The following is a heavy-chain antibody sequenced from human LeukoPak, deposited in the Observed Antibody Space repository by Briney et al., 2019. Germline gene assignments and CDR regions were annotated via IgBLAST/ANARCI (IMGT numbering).Heavy chain of an antibody. J-gene: IGHJ4*02. CDR3: ARGTYYYDSSGYYYFDY. V-gene: IGHV4-34*01. D-gene: IGHD3-22*01. CDR2: INHSGST. Sequence: SETLSLTCAVYGGSFSGYYWSWIRQPPGKGPEWIGEINHSGSTNYNPSLKSRVTISVDTSKNQFSLKLSSVTAADTAVYYCARGTYYYDSSGYYYFDYWGQGTLVTVSS. CDR1: GGSFSGYY.